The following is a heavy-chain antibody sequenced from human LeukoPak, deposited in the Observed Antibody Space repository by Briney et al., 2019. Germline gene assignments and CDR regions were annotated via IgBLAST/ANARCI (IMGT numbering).Heavy chain of an antibody. CDR1: GGSISSYY. D-gene: IGHD5-24*01. J-gene: IGHJ3*02. CDR3: ARAGTLQSNPSAFDI. V-gene: IGHV4-59*01. Sequence: SETLSLTCTVSGGSISSYYWSWIRQPPGKGLEWIGYIYYSGSTSYNPSLRSRVTISVDTSKNQFSLKLYSVTAADTAVYNCARAGTLQSNPSAFDIWGQGTMVTVSS. CDR2: IYYSGST.